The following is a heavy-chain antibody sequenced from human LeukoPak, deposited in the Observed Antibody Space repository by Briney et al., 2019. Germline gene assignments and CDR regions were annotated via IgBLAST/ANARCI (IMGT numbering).Heavy chain of an antibody. CDR1: GGSISSSSYY. CDR2: IYYSGSS. J-gene: IGHJ4*02. D-gene: IGHD6-13*01. Sequence: SETLSLTCTVSGGSISSSSYYWGWIRQPPGKGLEWIGSIYYSGSSYYNPSLKSRVTISVDTSKNQFSLKLSSVTAADTAVYYCARHGIAAADYWGQGTLVTVSS. CDR3: ARHGIAAADY. V-gene: IGHV4-39*01.